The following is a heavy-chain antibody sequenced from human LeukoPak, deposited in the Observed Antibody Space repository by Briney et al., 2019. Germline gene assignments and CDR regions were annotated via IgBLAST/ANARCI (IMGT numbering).Heavy chain of an antibody. CDR3: ARHYHPPMYSSSWSPGAFFDY. CDR2: IYYSGST. J-gene: IGHJ4*02. D-gene: IGHD6-13*01. Sequence: PSETLSLTCTVSGGSISSSSYYWGWIRQPPGKGLEWIGSIYYSGSTYYNPSLKSRVTISVDTSKNQFSLKLSSVTAADTAVYYCARHYHPPMYSSSWSPGAFFDYWGQGTLVTVSS. CDR1: GGSISSSSYY. V-gene: IGHV4-39*01.